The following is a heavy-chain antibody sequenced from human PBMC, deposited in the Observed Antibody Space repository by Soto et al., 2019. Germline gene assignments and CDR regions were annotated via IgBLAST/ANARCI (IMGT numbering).Heavy chain of an antibody. Sequence: QVQLVQSGAEVKKPGSSVKVSCKASGGTFSPYTVNWVRQAPGQGLEWMGRIIPFLGVTNYAQKFQASVTITTDTSTTTDYMELSGLRFEDTAVYYCARDWESTVSTWSFGAFWGRGTLVTVSS. CDR3: ARDWESTVSTWSFGAF. V-gene: IGHV1-69*08. D-gene: IGHD3-10*01. CDR1: GGTFSPYT. CDR2: IIPFLGVT. J-gene: IGHJ4*02.